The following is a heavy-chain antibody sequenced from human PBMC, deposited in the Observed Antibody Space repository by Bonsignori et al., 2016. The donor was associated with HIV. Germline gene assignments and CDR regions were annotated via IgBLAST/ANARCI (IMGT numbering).Heavy chain of an antibody. D-gene: IGHD5-12*01. CDR2: ISSGGSTR. V-gene: IGHV3-48*02. J-gene: IGHJ4*02. Sequence: WIRQPPGKGLEWISYISSGGSTRYYADSVKGRFTISRDNAENSLFLQMNSLRDDDTAVYFCARDRYGGYDYDNWGQGALVTVSS. CDR3: ARDRYGGYDYDN.